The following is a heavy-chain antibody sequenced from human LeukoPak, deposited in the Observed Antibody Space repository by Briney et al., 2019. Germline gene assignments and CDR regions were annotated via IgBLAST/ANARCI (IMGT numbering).Heavy chain of an antibody. CDR3: ARRRLAQESIRPGIDAFDV. Sequence: GESLKISCHGSGYRFDIYWIALVRQMPGKGLEFIGFIYPGDSDTRYSPSFQGQVTMAADKSISTAYLHLKASDTAIYYCARRRLAQESIRPGIDAFDVWGQGTVVTVSA. CDR2: IYPGDSDT. V-gene: IGHV5-51*01. D-gene: IGHD3-16*01. CDR1: GYRFDIYW. J-gene: IGHJ3*01.